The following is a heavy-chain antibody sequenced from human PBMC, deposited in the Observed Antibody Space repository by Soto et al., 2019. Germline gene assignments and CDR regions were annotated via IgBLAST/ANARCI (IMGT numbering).Heavy chain of an antibody. J-gene: IGHJ6*02. CDR1: GYTFTSYG. D-gene: IGHD3-3*01. V-gene: IGHV1-18*01. CDR2: ISAYNGNT. Sequence: GASVKVSCKASGYTFTSYGISWVRQAHGQGHERKRWISAYNGNTNYAQKLQGRVTMTTDTSTSTAYMKLRSLRSDDTAVYYCARDKSYYDIWSGYLSYYYYGMDVGGQGTTVTVSS. CDR3: ARDKSYYDIWSGYLSYYYYGMDV.